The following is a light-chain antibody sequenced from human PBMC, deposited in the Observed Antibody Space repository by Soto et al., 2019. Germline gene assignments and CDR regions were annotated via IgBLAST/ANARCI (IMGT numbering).Light chain of an antibody. CDR3: QQYVTSPLT. CDR2: DAS. Sequence: ELVLTQSPATLSLSPGERATLSCGASQSVAGSYLAWYQQKPGLAPRLLIYDASSRATGIPDRFGGGGSGTDFTLTICRLEPEDFAVYYCQQYVTSPLTFGGGTKVDIK. J-gene: IGKJ4*01. V-gene: IGKV3D-20*01. CDR1: QSVAGSY.